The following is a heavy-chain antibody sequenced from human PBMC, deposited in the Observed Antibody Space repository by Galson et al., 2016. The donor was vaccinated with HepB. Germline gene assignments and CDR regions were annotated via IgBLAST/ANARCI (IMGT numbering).Heavy chain of an antibody. Sequence: SLRLSCAASGFAFRTYSMNWVRPTPGKGLEWVASITGTDYYTYYADSIKDRFTISRDNSKNTLYLQMNSLRCQDTAVYYCAKEGGSSGAYYYYYMDVWGKGTTVTVSS. D-gene: IGHD6-13*01. V-gene: IGHV3-21*01. CDR3: AKEGGSSGAYYYYYMDV. J-gene: IGHJ6*03. CDR2: ITGTDYYT. CDR1: GFAFRTYS.